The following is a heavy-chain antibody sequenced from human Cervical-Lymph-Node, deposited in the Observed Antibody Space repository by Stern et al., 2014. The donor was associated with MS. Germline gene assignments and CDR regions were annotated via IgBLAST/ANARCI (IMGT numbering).Heavy chain of an antibody. CDR3: ARRHCSSRRCGWFDP. V-gene: IGHV5-51*01. CDR1: GYSFTSYW. Sequence: VQLVQSGAEVKKPGESLKISCKGSGYSFTSYWIGWVRQMPGKGLEWMGIINPGDSETRYRPSFQVPVTISADKSISTAYLQWSSLKASDTAMYYCARRHCSSRRCGWFDPWGQGTLVTVSS. J-gene: IGHJ5*02. CDR2: INPGDSET. D-gene: IGHD2-2*01.